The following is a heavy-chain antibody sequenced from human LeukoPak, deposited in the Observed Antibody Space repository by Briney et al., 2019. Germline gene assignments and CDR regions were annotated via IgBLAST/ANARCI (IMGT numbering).Heavy chain of an antibody. D-gene: IGHD6-19*01. V-gene: IGHV1-69*01. Sequence: SVKVSCKASGGTFSSYAISWVRLAPGQGLEWMGGIIPIFGTANYAQKFQGRVTITADESTSTAYMELSSLRSEDTAVYYCARAPYSSGGSTNYYYYYYMDVWGKGTTATVSS. J-gene: IGHJ6*03. CDR1: GGTFSSYA. CDR2: IIPIFGTA. CDR3: ARAPYSSGGSTNYYYYYYMDV.